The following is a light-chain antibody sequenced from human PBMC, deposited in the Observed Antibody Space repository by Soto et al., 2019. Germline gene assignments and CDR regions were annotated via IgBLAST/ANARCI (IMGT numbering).Light chain of an antibody. CDR3: QRVYGTPWP. V-gene: IGKV1-39*01. J-gene: IGKJ1*01. Sequence: DIQMTQSPSSLSASVGDRVTITCRASQSISSYLHWYQQKPGKAPKLLIYAASNLQSGVPSRFSASGSGTDSTLTLNSLHPEDFATYSCQRVYGTPWPFAQGTKVEIK. CDR1: QSISSY. CDR2: AAS.